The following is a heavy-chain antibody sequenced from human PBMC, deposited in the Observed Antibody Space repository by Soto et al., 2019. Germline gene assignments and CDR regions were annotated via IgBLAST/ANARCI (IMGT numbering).Heavy chain of an antibody. Sequence: EVQLVESGGGLVKPGGSLRLSCAASGFTFSNAWMNWVRQAPGKGLEWVGRIKSKTDGGTTDYVAPVKGRFTISRDDSKNTLYLQMNSLKTEDTAVYYCTTSPYYDFWSGYYGGYGMDVWGQGTTVTVSS. CDR2: IKSKTDGGTT. J-gene: IGHJ6*02. D-gene: IGHD3-3*01. V-gene: IGHV3-15*07. CDR1: GFTFSNAW. CDR3: TTSPYYDFWSGYYGGYGMDV.